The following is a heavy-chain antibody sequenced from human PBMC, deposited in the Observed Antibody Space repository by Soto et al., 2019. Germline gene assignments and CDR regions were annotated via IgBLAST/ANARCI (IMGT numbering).Heavy chain of an antibody. CDR2: INAGNGNT. V-gene: IGHV1-3*01. Sequence: GASVKVSCKASGYTFTSYAMHWVRQAPGQRLEWMGWINAGNGNTKYSQKFQGRVTITRDTSASTAYMELSSLRSEDTAVYYCARDRGYGPVDYYYYGMDVWGQGTTVTVSS. CDR1: GYTFTSYA. CDR3: ARDRGYGPVDYYYYGMDV. J-gene: IGHJ6*02. D-gene: IGHD5-18*01.